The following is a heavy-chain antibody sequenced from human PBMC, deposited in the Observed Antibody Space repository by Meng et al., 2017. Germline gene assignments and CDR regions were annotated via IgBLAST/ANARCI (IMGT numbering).Heavy chain of an antibody. CDR3: VTSSGYSSTWGPFDY. V-gene: IGHV1-2*02. D-gene: IGHD6-13*01. Sequence: ASVKVSCKASGFPFTAYYMHWVRQAPGQGPEWLGWISLSSGATNYVQKFLGRVSLTRETSITTAYMELSTRISNDTAIYYCVTSSGYSSTWGPFDYWGQGTLVTVSS. CDR2: ISLSSGAT. J-gene: IGHJ4*02. CDR1: GFPFTAYY.